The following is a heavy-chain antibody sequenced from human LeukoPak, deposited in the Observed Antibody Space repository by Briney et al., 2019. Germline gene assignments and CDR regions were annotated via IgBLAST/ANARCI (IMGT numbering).Heavy chain of an antibody. CDR1: GGFFSGYY. J-gene: IGHJ6*02. D-gene: IGHD2-21*02. Sequence: SETLSLTCALYGGFFSGYYWSWIRHLPGRGLEWIGEINHSRRNNYNPSLKGRVTISVDTSRNQFSLILSSVTAADTAVYYCARAYCGGDCYGVDYYYYYGMDVWGQGTTVTVSS. CDR3: ARAYCGGDCYGVDYYYYYGMDV. CDR2: INHSRRN. V-gene: IGHV4-34*01.